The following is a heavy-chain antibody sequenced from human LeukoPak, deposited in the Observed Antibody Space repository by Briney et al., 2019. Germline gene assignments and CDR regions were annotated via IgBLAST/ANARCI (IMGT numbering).Heavy chain of an antibody. CDR2: IIPIFGTA. V-gene: IGHV1-69*13. Sequence: RASVKVSCKASGCTFSSYAISWVRQAPGQGLEWMGGIIPIFGTANYAQKFQGRVTITADESTSTAYMELSSLRSEDTAVYYCARGRGDYYGSGSHYYYYYYMDVWGKGTTVTISS. D-gene: IGHD3-10*01. CDR1: GCTFSSYA. CDR3: ARGRGDYYGSGSHYYYYYYMDV. J-gene: IGHJ6*03.